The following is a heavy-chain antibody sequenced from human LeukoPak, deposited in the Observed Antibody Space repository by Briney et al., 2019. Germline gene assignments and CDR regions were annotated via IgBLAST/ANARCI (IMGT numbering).Heavy chain of an antibody. V-gene: IGHV4-38-2*02. CDR2: IYHSGST. D-gene: IGHD2-2*01. Sequence: SETLSLTCTVSGYSISSGYYWGWIRQPPGKGLEWIGRIYHSGSTYYNPSRKSRVIISVDTSKNQFSLKLSSVTAADTAVYYCARGYCSSTSCSYFDYWGQGTLVTVSS. CDR3: ARGYCSSTSCSYFDY. J-gene: IGHJ4*02. CDR1: GYSISSGYY.